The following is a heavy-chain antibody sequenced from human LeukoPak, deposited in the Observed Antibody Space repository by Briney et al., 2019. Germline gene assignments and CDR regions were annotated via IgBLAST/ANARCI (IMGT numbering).Heavy chain of an antibody. CDR3: ARDQAV. D-gene: IGHD6-19*01. CDR2: INHSGST. J-gene: IGHJ4*02. CDR1: GGSFSGYY. Sequence: PSETLSLTCAVYGGSFSGYYWSWIRQPPGKGLEWIGEINHSGSTNYNPSLKSRVTISVDTSKNQFSLKLSSVTAADTAVYYCARDQAVWGQGTLVTVSS. V-gene: IGHV4-34*01.